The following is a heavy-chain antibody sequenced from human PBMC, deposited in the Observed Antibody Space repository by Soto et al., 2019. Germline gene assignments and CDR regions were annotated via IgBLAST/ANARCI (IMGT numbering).Heavy chain of an antibody. CDR1: GFTFSNYA. D-gene: IGHD1-26*01. CDR2: ISGSGGNT. Sequence: PGGSLRLSCAASGFTFSNYAISWVRQAPGKGLEWVSSISGSGGNTYYADSVKGRFTISRDNSKNTLYLQMNSLRAEDTAVYYCATYSGNYERYGVYYGMDVWGQGTTVTVSS. CDR3: ATYSGNYERYGVYYGMDV. J-gene: IGHJ6*02. V-gene: IGHV3-23*01.